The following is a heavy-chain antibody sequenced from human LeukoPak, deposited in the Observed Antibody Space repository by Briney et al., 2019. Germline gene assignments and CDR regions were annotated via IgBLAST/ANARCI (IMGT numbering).Heavy chain of an antibody. CDR1: GFTFSSYG. J-gene: IGHJ4*02. D-gene: IGHD4-23*01. CDR2: ISYDGSNK. CDR3: AKPAGVTYRNFDY. Sequence: GRSLRLSCAASGFTFSSYGMHWVRQAPGKGLEWVAVISYDGSNKYYADSVKGRFTISRDNSKNMLYLQMNSLRAEDTAVYYCAKPAGVTYRNFDYWGQGTLVTVSS. V-gene: IGHV3-30*18.